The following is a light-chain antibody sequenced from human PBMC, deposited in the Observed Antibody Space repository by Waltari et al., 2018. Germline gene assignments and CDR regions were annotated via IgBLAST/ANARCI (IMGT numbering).Light chain of an antibody. CDR2: DAS. J-gene: IGKJ2*01. Sequence: EIVLTQSPATLSLSPGERATLSCRASQSVNNYLDWYQQKPGQAPRLLIYDASNRATGIPARFSGSGSGTDFTLTITSLEPEDFAVYYCQQRSTWYTFGQGTKLEIK. CDR1: QSVNNY. V-gene: IGKV3-11*01. CDR3: QQRSTWYT.